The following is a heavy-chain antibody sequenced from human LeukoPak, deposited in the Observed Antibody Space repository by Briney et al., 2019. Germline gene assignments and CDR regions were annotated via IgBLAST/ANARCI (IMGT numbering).Heavy chain of an antibody. CDR2: IYYTGST. Sequence: SEPLSLTCTVSGRSISSSSDYWRWIRQPPAEGLEWIGSIYYTGSTYYSPYFKSRVTISADTSKNECSLKLSSVTAADTAVYYCTSEISSASNYWGQGTLVTVSS. J-gene: IGHJ4*02. CDR3: TSEISSASNY. CDR1: GRSISSSSDY. V-gene: IGHV4-39*01. D-gene: IGHD6-6*01.